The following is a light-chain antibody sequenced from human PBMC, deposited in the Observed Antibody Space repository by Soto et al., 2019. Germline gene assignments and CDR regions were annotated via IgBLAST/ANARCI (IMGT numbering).Light chain of an antibody. CDR1: NIRNKS. J-gene: IGLJ3*02. CDR2: DDT. Sequence: SYELTQTPSVSVAPGQTARITCGGNNIRNKSVQWYQQKPGQAPVVGVYDDTNRPSGIPERFSGSNSGNTATLTISRVEAGDEADYYCQVWDSSSDHWVFGGGTKLTV. V-gene: IGLV3-21*02. CDR3: QVWDSSSDHWV.